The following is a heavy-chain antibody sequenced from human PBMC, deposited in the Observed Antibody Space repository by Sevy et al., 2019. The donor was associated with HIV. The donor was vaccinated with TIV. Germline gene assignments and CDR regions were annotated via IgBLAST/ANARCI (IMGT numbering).Heavy chain of an antibody. CDR1: GFTFGEYG. CDR2: ISHDGRNHK. CDR3: TRNGGAFDNGFDP. V-gene: IGHV3-33*08. Sequence: GGSLRLSCAASGFTFGEYGMHWVRQAPGKGLEWVAVISHDGRNHKYNADFVKGRFTISRDNSKNMVYLQMNSLRAEDTAVYYCTRNGGAFDNGFDPWGQGTLVTVSS. D-gene: IGHD2-8*01. J-gene: IGHJ5*02.